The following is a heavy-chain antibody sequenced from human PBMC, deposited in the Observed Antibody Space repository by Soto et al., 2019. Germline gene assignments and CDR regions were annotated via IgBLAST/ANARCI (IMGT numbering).Heavy chain of an antibody. Sequence: EVQVVESGGGLVQPGGSLRLSCAASGFSVTNNYMNWVRQAPGKGLEWVSIIDIGGNTYYADSVKDRFTISRDNSRNTXXLDMDSLRAEDTAVYYCARGRGSTGYLGREHYFDYWGQGTLVTVSP. CDR1: GFSVTNNY. D-gene: IGHD2-2*01. J-gene: IGHJ4*02. CDR2: IDIGGNT. V-gene: IGHV3-66*01. CDR3: ARGRGSTGYLGREHYFDY.